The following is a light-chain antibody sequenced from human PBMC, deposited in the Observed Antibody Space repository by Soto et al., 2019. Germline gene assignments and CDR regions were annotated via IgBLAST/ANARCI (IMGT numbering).Light chain of an antibody. CDR3: AAWDDSLNGHVV. Sequence: QSVLTQPPSASGTPGQRVTISCSGSSSNIGSNTVNWYQQLPGTAPKLLIYTNSQRPSGVPDRFSGSKSGTSASLAISGLQSEDEADYYCAAWDDSLNGHVVFGGGTKLPVL. V-gene: IGLV1-44*01. J-gene: IGLJ2*01. CDR1: SSNIGSNT. CDR2: TNS.